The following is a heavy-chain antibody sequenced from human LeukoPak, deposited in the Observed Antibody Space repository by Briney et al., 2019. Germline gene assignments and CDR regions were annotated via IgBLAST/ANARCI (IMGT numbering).Heavy chain of an antibody. CDR1: GDRVSSNSAA. D-gene: IGHD1-1*01. Sequence: SQTLSLTCAISGDRVSSNSAAWNWIRQSPSRGLEWLGRTYYRSKWYNDYAVSVKSRITINPDTSKNQFSLQLNSVTPEDTAVYYCARVFGTTGTGNFDYWGQGTLVTVSS. J-gene: IGHJ4*02. CDR2: TYYRSKWYN. CDR3: ARVFGTTGTGNFDY. V-gene: IGHV6-1*01.